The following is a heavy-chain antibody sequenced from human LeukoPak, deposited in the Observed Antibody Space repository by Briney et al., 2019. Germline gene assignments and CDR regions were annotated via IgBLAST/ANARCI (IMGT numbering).Heavy chain of an antibody. D-gene: IGHD1-26*01. CDR1: GFTFSTYW. CDR2: INTDGSIT. J-gene: IGHJ1*01. V-gene: IGHV3-74*01. CDR3: ARVPPSVGEATSEYFQD. Sequence: GGSLRLSCAASGFTFSTYWVHWVRQAPGKGLLWVSRINTDGSITNYADSVKGRFTISRDNAKNTLYLQMNSLRSEDTAVYYCARVPPSVGEATSEYFQDWGQGTLVTVSS.